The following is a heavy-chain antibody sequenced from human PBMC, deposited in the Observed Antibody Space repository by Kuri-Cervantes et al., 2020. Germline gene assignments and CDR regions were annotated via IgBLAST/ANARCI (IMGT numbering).Heavy chain of an antibody. D-gene: IGHD2-15*01. CDR1: GGSISSYY. Sequence: SEILSLTCTVSGGSISSYYWSWIRQPPGKGLEWIGYNYYSGSTNYNPSLKSRVTISVDTSKNQYSLKLSSVTAADTAVYYCAIGCSGHGPFDYWGQGTLVTVSS. CDR3: AIGCSGHGPFDY. V-gene: IGHV4-59*13. J-gene: IGHJ4*02. CDR2: NYYSGST.